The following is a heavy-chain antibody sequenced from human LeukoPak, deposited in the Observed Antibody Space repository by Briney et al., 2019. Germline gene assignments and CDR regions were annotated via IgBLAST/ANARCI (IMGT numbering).Heavy chain of an antibody. V-gene: IGHV3-23*01. CDR2: IRGSGADT. J-gene: IGHJ3*02. Sequence: GGSLRVSCAASGFTFSNYAMSWVRQAPGKGLEWVSAIRGSGADTYYADSVKGRFTISRDNSKNTLNMQMNSLRAEDTAVYYCAKDRGGWAFDIWGQGTMVTVSS. CDR3: AKDRGGWAFDI. CDR1: GFTFSNYA. D-gene: IGHD6-19*01.